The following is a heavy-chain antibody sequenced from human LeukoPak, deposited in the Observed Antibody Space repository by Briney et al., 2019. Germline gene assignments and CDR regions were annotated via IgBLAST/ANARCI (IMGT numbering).Heavy chain of an antibody. Sequence: PGGSLRLSCAVSGFTFSSYWMSWVRQAPGKGLEWVANIKEDGTEKYYQDSVKGRFTISRDNAKNSLYLQMNSLRAEDTAVYYCAREVVLSTSAWFEYWGQGTLVTVSP. D-gene: IGHD3-22*01. V-gene: IGHV3-7*01. J-gene: IGHJ4*02. CDR3: AREVVLSTSAWFEY. CDR2: IKEDGTEK. CDR1: GFTFSSYW.